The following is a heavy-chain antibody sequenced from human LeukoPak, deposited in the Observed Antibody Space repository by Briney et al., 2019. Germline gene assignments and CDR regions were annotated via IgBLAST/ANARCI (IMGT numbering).Heavy chain of an antibody. CDR1: GFTFSRSA. Sequence: GGSLRLSCAASGFTFSRSAMTWVRQTPGKGLDWVSSISSSGNTYYADSVKGRFTISRDNSKNMLYLQMNSLRAEDTAVYYCTRIDLTGRREDYWGQETLVTVSS. CDR2: ISSSGNT. CDR3: TRIDLTGRREDY. D-gene: IGHD3-9*01. V-gene: IGHV3-23*01. J-gene: IGHJ4*02.